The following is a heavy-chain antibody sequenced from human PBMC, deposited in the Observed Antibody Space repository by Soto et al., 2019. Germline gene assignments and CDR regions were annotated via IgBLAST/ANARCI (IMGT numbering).Heavy chain of an antibody. Sequence: PGVSLRLSCAASGFTFTAYYMSWLRQSPGKGLEWVSYISSTGGTIYYADSVKGRFTISRDNAKNSLYLQMNSLRAEDTAGDYCARGRTTVVTFCDYWGQGTLVTVSS. CDR1: GFTFTAYY. CDR2: ISSTGGTI. J-gene: IGHJ4*02. CDR3: ARGRTTVVTFCDY. V-gene: IGHV3-11*01. D-gene: IGHD4-17*01.